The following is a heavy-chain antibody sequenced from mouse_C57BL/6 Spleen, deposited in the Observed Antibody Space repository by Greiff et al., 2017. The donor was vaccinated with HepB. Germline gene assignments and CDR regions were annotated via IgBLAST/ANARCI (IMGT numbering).Heavy chain of an antibody. CDR3: ARSGSSLYYYAMDY. D-gene: IGHD1-1*01. Sequence: VHVKQSGPELVKPGASVKMSCKASGYTFTDYNMHWVKQSHGKSLEWIGYINPNNGGTSYNQKFKGKATLTVNKSSSTAYMELRSLTSEDSAVYYCARSGSSLYYYAMDYWGQGTSVTVSS. CDR1: GYTFTDYN. J-gene: IGHJ4*01. CDR2: INPNNGGT. V-gene: IGHV1-22*01.